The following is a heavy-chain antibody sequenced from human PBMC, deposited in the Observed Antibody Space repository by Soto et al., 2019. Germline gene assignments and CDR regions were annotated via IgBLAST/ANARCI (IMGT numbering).Heavy chain of an antibody. J-gene: IGHJ4*02. CDR3: ARVPYCSSSSCYSYFDS. CDR2: ISSDGSST. Sequence: EVQLVESGGGLVQPGGSLRLSCAASGFTLSNYWMHWARQAPGKGLVWVSRISSDGSSTNYADSVKGRFTISRDNAKNTLQLQMTSLRAEDTAVYYCARVPYCSSSSCYSYFDSWGQGTLVTVSS. V-gene: IGHV3-74*01. CDR1: GFTLSNYW. D-gene: IGHD2-2*01.